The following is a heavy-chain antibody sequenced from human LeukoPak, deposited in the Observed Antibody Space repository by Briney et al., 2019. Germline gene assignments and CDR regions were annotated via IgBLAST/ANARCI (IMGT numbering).Heavy chain of an antibody. J-gene: IGHJ6*03. V-gene: IGHV4-61*02. Sequence: SETLSLTCTVSGGSISSGSYYWSWIRQPAGKGLEWIGRIYTSGSTNYNPSLKSRVTISVDTSKNQFSLKLSSVTAADTAVYYCARVTTMVRGVIDYYYYYMDVWGKGTTVTISS. CDR1: GGSISSGSYY. CDR3: ARVTTMVRGVIDYYYYYMDV. D-gene: IGHD3-10*01. CDR2: IYTSGST.